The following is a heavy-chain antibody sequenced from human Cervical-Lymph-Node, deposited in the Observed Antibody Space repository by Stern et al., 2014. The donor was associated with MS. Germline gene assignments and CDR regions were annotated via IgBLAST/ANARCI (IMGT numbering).Heavy chain of an antibody. V-gene: IGHV4-30-4*01. CDR1: GDSISSGDYY. CDR2: IFYTGST. D-gene: IGHD6-6*01. Sequence: QLQLQESGPGLVKPSQTLSLTCTVSGDSISSGDYYWSWIRQTPGKGLELMGFIFYTGSTYYNPSLKSRLTISVDTSKNTFSLKLNSVTAADTAVYYCVRGRSIFDSWGQGTLVAVSS. J-gene: IGHJ4*02. CDR3: VRGRSIFDS.